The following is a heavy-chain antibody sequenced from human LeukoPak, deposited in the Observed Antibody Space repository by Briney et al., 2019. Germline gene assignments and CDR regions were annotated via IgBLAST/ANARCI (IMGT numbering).Heavy chain of an antibody. D-gene: IGHD4-23*01. CDR2: INHSGST. CDR3: ARMTPYGGNSQRYWYFDL. CDR1: GGSFSGYY. Sequence: KPSETLSLTCAVYGGSFSGYYWSWIRQPPGKGLEWIGEINHSGSTNYNPSLKSRVTISVDTSKNQFSLKLSSMTAADTAVYYCARMTPYGGNSQRYWYFDLWGRGTLVTVSS. J-gene: IGHJ2*01. V-gene: IGHV4-34*01.